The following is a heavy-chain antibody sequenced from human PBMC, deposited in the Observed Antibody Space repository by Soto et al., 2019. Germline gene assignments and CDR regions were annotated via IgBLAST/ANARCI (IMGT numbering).Heavy chain of an antibody. CDR2: ISGHNGKA. D-gene: IGHD5-12*01. Sequence: QVQLVQSGAEVKEPGASVTVSCKASGYTFKSYDVMWGRKAPGQGLEWMGWISGHNGKADYAENFQGRVIMTTDTSTATASMDLRGLRSDDTAAYYCARKGYIGNFAMDVWGQGTTVTVSS. CDR1: GYTFKSYD. V-gene: IGHV1-18*04. J-gene: IGHJ6*02. CDR3: ARKGYIGNFAMDV.